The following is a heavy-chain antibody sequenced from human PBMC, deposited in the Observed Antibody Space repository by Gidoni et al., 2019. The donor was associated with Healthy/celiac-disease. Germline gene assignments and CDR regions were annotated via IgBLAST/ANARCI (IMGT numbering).Heavy chain of an antibody. CDR3: ASKHYDFWSGYSRVGTWDY. Sequence: QVQLQQWGAGLLKPSETLSLTCAVYGGSFSGYYWSWLRQPPGKGLEWIGEINHSGSTNYNPSLKSRVTISVDTSKNQFSLKLSSVTAADTAVYYCASKHYDFWSGYSRVGTWDYWGQGTLVTVSS. CDR1: GGSFSGYY. CDR2: INHSGST. D-gene: IGHD3-3*01. J-gene: IGHJ4*02. V-gene: IGHV4-34*01.